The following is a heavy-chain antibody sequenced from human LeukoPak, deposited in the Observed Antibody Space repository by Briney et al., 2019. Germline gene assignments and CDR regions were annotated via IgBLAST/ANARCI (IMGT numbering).Heavy chain of an antibody. Sequence: PGGSLRLSCAASGFTFSTHAMIWVPQAPGKGPEWVSCITGSGTGTYYRDSVKGRFTISRENSNDTLYLQMNSLRAEDTAVYYCVKGRDYNDASAYYIGDYWGQGTLVTVSS. J-gene: IGHJ4*02. V-gene: IGHV3-23*01. CDR2: ITGSGTGT. CDR3: VKGRDYNDASAYYIGDY. D-gene: IGHD3-22*01. CDR1: GFTFSTHA.